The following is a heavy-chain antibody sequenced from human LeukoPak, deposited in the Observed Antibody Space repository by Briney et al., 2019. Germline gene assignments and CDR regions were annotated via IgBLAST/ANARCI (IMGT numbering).Heavy chain of an antibody. CDR2: INPDGSEK. CDR3: ARGSGDY. V-gene: IGHV3-7*04. CDR1: GLTFSGYW. Sequence: GGSLTLSCAASGLTFSGYWMNWVRQAPGKGLEWVANINPDGSEKYYADSVQVRFTTSSDNAKNSLYLQMTRLRDAAADVYYCARGSGDYSGQGTLVTVSS. J-gene: IGHJ4*02.